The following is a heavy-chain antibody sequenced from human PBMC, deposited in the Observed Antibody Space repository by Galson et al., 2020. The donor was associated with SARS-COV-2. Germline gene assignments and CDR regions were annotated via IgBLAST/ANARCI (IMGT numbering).Heavy chain of an antibody. CDR2: IYPEDSAT. J-gene: IGHJ2*01. CDR3: AITGNLVRGPRGDVDF. V-gene: IGHV5-51*01. Sequence: GASLKISCKGSGSTFTNYWIAWVRPMPGKGLEWMGIIYPEDSATRYRPSFEGQVTISADTAISTADLQWSSLKASDTAMYYCAITGNLVRGPRGDVDFWGRGTLVTVSS. D-gene: IGHD3-10*01. CDR1: GSTFTNYW.